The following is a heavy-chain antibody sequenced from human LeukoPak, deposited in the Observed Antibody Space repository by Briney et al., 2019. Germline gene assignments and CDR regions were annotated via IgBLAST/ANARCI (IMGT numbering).Heavy chain of an antibody. CDR2: ISSSGSTI. D-gene: IGHD3-3*01. J-gene: IGHJ4*02. V-gene: IGHV3-48*03. CDR1: GFTFSSYE. Sequence: GGSLRLSCAASGFTFSSYEMNWVRQAPGKGLEWVSYISSSGSTIYYADSVKGRFTISRDNAKNSLYLQMDSLRAEDTAVYYCATYDFWSGYGSGLFDYWGQGTLVTVSS. CDR3: ATYDFWSGYGSGLFDY.